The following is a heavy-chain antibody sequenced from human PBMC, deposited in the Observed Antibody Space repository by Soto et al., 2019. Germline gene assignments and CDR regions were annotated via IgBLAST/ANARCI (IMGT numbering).Heavy chain of an antibody. V-gene: IGHV3-7*01. CDR3: ASPAVGYSSGYYQH. CDR2: IKQDGSEK. J-gene: IGHJ1*01. Sequence: EVQLVESGGGLVQPGGSLRLSCAASGFTFSSYWMSWVRQAPGKGLEWVANIKQDGSEKYYVDSVKGRFTISRDNAKNSLYLQTNSLRAEDTAVYYCASPAVGYSSGYYQHWGQGTLVTVSS. D-gene: IGHD6-19*01. CDR1: GFTFSSYW.